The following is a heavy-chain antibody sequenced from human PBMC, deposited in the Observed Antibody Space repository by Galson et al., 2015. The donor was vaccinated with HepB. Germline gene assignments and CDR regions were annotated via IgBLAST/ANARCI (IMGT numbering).Heavy chain of an antibody. Sequence: CAISGDSVSSNSAAWNWIRQSPSRGLEWLGRIYYRSKWNYDYTVSVKSRITINPDTSRNQFSLQLNSVTPDDTAMYYCARQLAYCIGTSCQIYFDYWGQGTLIPVSS. J-gene: IGHJ4*02. CDR1: GDSVSSNSAA. CDR3: ARQLAYCIGTSCQIYFDY. V-gene: IGHV6-1*01. D-gene: IGHD2-2*01. CDR2: IYYRSKWNY.